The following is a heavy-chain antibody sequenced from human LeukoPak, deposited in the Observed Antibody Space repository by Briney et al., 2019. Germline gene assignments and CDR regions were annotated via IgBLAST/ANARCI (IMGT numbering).Heavy chain of an antibody. V-gene: IGHV3-21*01. CDR2: ISSGSSYI. CDR3: ARDRLLEDREYNYYYYMDV. D-gene: IGHD3-3*01. CDR1: GFTFSSYS. Sequence: GGSLRLSCAASGFTFSSYSMNWVRQAPGKGLEWVSSISSGSSYIYYADSVKGRFTISRDNAKNSLYLQMNSLRVEDTAVYYCARDRLLEDREYNYYYYMDVWGKGTTVTVSS. J-gene: IGHJ6*03.